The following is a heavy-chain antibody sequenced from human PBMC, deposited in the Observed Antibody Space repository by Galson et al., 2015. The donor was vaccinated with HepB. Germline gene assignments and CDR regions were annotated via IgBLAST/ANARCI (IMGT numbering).Heavy chain of an antibody. CDR2: ISGSGGST. CDR1: GFTFSSYA. D-gene: IGHD1-26*01. Sequence: SLRLSCAASGFTFSSYAMSWVRRAPGKGLEWVSAISGSGGSTYYADSVKGRFTISRDNSKNTLYLQMNSLRAEDTAVYYCAKVQGGGYWGACDIWGQGTMVTVSS. V-gene: IGHV3-23*01. J-gene: IGHJ3*02. CDR3: AKVQGGGYWGACDI.